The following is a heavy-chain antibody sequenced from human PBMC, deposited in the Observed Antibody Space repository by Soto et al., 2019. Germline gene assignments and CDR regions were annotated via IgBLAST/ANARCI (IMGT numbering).Heavy chain of an antibody. D-gene: IGHD3-10*01. Sequence: EVLLVESGGGLVQPGGSLRLSCAASGFTFSTFWMDWVRQAPGKGLEWVAKIKEDGSEKYYADSVKGRFIISRDNARNSVYLQMTSQRAEDTAVYYCARVRPGNYRDYWGQGTLVTVSS. J-gene: IGHJ4*02. CDR3: ARVRPGNYRDY. CDR1: GFTFSTFW. V-gene: IGHV3-7*03. CDR2: IKEDGSEK.